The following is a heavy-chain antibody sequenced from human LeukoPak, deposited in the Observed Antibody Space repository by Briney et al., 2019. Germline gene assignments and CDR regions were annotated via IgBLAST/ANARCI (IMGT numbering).Heavy chain of an antibody. CDR1: DDSMSSYY. CDR3: ATWRIGYFDY. V-gene: IGHV4-59*01. CDR2: IYYSGNT. Sequence: SETLSLTCTVSDDSMSSYYWSWLRQPPGKELEWIGYIYYSGNTNYNPSLKSRVTISVDTSKNQISLRLRSVTAADAAVYYCATWRIGYFDYWGQGILVTVSS. J-gene: IGHJ4*02. D-gene: IGHD3-3*01.